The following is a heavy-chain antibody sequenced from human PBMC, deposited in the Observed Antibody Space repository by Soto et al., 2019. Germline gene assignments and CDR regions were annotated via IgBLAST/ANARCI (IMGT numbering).Heavy chain of an antibody. CDR2: IHDSGST. V-gene: IGHV4-59*01. J-gene: IGHJ5*02. CDR3: ARGWFWSGYINWLDP. D-gene: IGHD3-3*01. CDR1: GDSLTKYY. Sequence: QVQLQASGPGLVKSSETLALIGSVSGDSLTKYYWSWIRQPPGRGLEWIGYIHDSGSTSYSPSLKSRVTISLATSRNQFSLKLSSLTAADTAVDHCARGWFWSGYINWLDPWGQGTLVTVSS.